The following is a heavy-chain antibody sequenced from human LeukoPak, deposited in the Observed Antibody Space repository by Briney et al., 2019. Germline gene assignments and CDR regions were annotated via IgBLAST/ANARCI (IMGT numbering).Heavy chain of an antibody. Sequence: GGSLRLSCAASGFTFSSYSMNWVRQAPGKGLEWVSSISSSSSYIYYADSVKGRFTISRDNAKNSLYLQMNSLRAEDTAVYYCARGQTTVTYLDDRDDWGQGTLVTVSS. CDR2: ISSSSSYI. D-gene: IGHD4-17*01. CDR1: GFTFSSYS. J-gene: IGHJ4*02. CDR3: ARGQTTVTYLDDRDD. V-gene: IGHV3-21*01.